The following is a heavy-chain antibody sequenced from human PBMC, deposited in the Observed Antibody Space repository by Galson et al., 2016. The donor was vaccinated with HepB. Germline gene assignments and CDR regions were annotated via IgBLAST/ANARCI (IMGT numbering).Heavy chain of an antibody. Sequence: SLRLSCAASGFAFSDHTIHWVRQAPGKGLEWVALILYDGSKKYYADSVKGRFTISRDNSKNTLDLQMTSLRVEDTGVYYCARDFRTLAGRRPDYWGQGTLVTVSS. D-gene: IGHD6-19*01. V-gene: IGHV3-30-3*01. CDR2: ILYDGSKK. CDR3: ARDFRTLAGRRPDY. CDR1: GFAFSDHT. J-gene: IGHJ4*02.